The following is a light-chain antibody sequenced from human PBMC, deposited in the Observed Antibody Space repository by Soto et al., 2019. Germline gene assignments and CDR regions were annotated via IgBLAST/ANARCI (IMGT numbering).Light chain of an antibody. CDR3: QHYGSSPYT. CDR2: GAS. Sequence: EIVLTQSPGTLSLSPGERATLSCRASQSVSSSYLAWYQQKPGQAPRLLIYGASSRATGIPDRFSGSGSGTDFPLTISRLEPEDVAVYYCQHYGSSPYTFGQGTKLEIK. J-gene: IGKJ2*01. V-gene: IGKV3-20*01. CDR1: QSVSSSY.